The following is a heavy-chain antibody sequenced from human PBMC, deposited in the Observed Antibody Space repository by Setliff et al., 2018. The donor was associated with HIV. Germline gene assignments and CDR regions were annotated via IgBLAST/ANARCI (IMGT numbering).Heavy chain of an antibody. CDR2: ISSSASTT. CDR1: GFTFSDYY. D-gene: IGHD3-22*01. Sequence: PGGSLRLSCAASGFTFSDYYMSWIRQAPGKGLEWVSYISSSASTTYYADSVKGRFTISRDNAKNTLYLQMNSLRAEDTAVYYCARVDYYDSSGYYDYWGQGTLVTVSS. CDR3: ARVDYYDSSGYYDY. J-gene: IGHJ4*02. V-gene: IGHV3-11*04.